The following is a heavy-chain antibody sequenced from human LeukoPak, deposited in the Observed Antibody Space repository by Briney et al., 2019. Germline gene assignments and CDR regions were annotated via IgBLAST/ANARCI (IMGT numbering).Heavy chain of an antibody. CDR1: GGSFSGYY. J-gene: IGHJ5*02. V-gene: IGHV4-39*01. CDR2: IYYSGSP. CDR3: ARHVGFITMVRGVINNNWFDP. Sequence: SETLSLTCAVYGGSFSGYYWGWIRQPPGKGLEWIGSIYYSGSPYYNPSLKSRVTISVDTSKKQFSLKLSSVTAADTAVYYCARHVGFITMVRGVINNNWFDPWGQGTLVTVSS. D-gene: IGHD3-10*01.